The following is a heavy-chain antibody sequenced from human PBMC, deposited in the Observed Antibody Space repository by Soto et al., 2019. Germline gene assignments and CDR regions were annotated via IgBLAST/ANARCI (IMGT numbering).Heavy chain of an antibody. V-gene: IGHV3-9*01. CDR3: AKGTDASGPALDI. J-gene: IGHJ3*02. Sequence: GGSLRLSCAASGFSFDDYAMHWVRQAPGKGLEWVSGISWNSGSIGYADSVKGRFTISRDNAKNSLYLQMNSLRAEDTALYHCAKGTDASGPALDIWGQGTKVTVSS. CDR1: GFSFDDYA. D-gene: IGHD6-6*01. CDR2: ISWNSGSI.